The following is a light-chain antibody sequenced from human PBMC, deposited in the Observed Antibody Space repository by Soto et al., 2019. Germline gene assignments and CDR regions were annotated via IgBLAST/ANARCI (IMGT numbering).Light chain of an antibody. V-gene: IGKV3-20*01. CDR2: GAS. CDR3: QQYGSSSYT. J-gene: IGKJ2*01. CDR1: QSVSSTY. Sequence: EIVLTQSPGTLSLSPGERATLSCRASQSVSSTYFAWNQQNPGQAPRLLIYGASSRATGIPDRFSGSGSGTDFTLSVSRLEPDDFAVYFCQQYGSSSYTFGQGTKLEIK.